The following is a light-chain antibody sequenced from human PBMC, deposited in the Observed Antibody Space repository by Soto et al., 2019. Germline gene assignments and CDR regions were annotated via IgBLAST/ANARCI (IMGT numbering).Light chain of an antibody. Sequence: DIQMTQSPSTLSASVGDRVTITCRASQSISSWLAWYQQKPGKAPKLLIYDASSLESGDPSRFSGSGSGTEFALTISSLQPDDFATYYCEQYNSYAWTFGQGTEVEIK. CDR1: QSISSW. CDR2: DAS. V-gene: IGKV1-5*01. CDR3: EQYNSYAWT. J-gene: IGKJ1*01.